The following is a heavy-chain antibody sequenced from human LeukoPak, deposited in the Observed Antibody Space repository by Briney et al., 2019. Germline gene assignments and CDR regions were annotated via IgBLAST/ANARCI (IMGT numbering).Heavy chain of an antibody. Sequence: SRRLSCPAYAFSFIRYSIGWDRQAAGGLRGWVSAIIGSGGSTYYAEYVKGRFTISKDNSKHTLYLQMNSLRAEHTAVYYCANGRSSYYYYMQLWRKRPTVSVSS. CDR1: AFSFIRYS. J-gene: IGHJ6*03. CDR3: ANGRSSYYYYMQL. V-gene: IGHV3-23*01. CDR2: IIGSGGST.